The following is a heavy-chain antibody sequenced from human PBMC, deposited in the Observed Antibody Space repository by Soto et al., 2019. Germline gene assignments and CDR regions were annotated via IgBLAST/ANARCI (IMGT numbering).Heavy chain of an antibody. Sequence: GASVKVSWKASGGGNVRDYRTTWVRRAPGQGLEWMGGIIPKLGSTNYAQNFQGRVTITEDESTNTVYMELRSLRSDDTAVYYCARGGDGHNFGPVYWTQRTPVTVSS. CDR3: ARGGDGHNFGPVY. CDR2: IIPKLGST. J-gene: IGHJ4*02. V-gene: IGHV1-69*13. CDR1: GGGNVRDYR. D-gene: IGHD2-21*01.